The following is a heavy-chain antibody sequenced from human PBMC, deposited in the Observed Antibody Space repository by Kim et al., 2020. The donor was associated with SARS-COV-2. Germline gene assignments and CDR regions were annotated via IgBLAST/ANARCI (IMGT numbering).Heavy chain of an antibody. V-gene: IGHV3-30*04. J-gene: IGHJ3*02. Sequence: GGSLRLSCAASGFTFDIYSLHWVRQAPGKGLEWVALISYDGINKYYADSLNGRITISRDNSKNTVYLQMNTLRPEDTAVYYCARANYDLLTGYFDALDIWGQGTMVTVSS. D-gene: IGHD3-9*01. CDR2: ISYDGINK. CDR3: ARANYDLLTGYFDALDI. CDR1: GFTFDIYS.